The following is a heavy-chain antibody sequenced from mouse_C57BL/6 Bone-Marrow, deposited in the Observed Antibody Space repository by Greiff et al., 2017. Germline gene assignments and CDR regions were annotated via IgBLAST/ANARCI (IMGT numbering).Heavy chain of an antibody. CDR2: IDPEIGDT. CDR3: SSVDGNYIDF. D-gene: IGHD2-3*01. J-gene: IGHJ2*01. V-gene: IGHV14-4*01. Sequence: VQLQQSGAELVRPGASVKLSCTASGFNINDDYIHWVKQRPEQGLEWIGWIDPEIGDTDYASKFQGKATITSDTSSNTAYLQLSSLTSEDTAVYCCSSVDGNYIDFWGQGTPLTVAS. CDR1: GFNINDDY.